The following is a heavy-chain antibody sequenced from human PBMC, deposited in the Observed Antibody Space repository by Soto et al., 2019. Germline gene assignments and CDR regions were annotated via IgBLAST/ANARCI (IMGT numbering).Heavy chain of an antibody. CDR3: ARESHDILTGPPWVWYFDL. CDR1: GGSFSGYY. Sequence: QVQLQQWGAGPLRPLETLSLTCGVSGGSFSGYYWAWIRQSPGKGLEWIGEINDRGSINYNPSLNSLVSISVDTSKNHYSLNLRSVTAADTAVYYCARESHDILTGPPWVWYFDLWGRGTLVTVSS. D-gene: IGHD3-9*01. CDR2: INDRGSI. V-gene: IGHV4-34*01. J-gene: IGHJ2*01.